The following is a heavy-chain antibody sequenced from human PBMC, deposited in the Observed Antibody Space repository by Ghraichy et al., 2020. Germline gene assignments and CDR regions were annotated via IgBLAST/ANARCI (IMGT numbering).Heavy chain of an antibody. CDR2: TYYRSKWYY. V-gene: IGHV6-1*01. CDR1: GDSVSGNSAA. Sequence: SETLSLTCAISGDSVSGNSAAWNWIRQSPSRGLEWLGRTYYRSKWYYDYAPSVKSRITINPDTSKNQFSLRLTSVTPEDTAVYYCARGGGTMDYWGQGTLVTVSS. J-gene: IGHJ4*02. CDR3: ARGGGTMDY.